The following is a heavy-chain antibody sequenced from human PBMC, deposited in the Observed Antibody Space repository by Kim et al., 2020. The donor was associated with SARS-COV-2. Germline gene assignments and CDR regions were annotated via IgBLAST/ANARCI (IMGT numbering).Heavy chain of an antibody. D-gene: IGHD6-13*01. V-gene: IGHV3-7*03. Sequence: GGSLRLSCAASGFTFSNYWMTWVRQAPGKGLEWVANIKQDGSEKYYVDSVKGRFTISRDDAKKTLYLQMNSLRAEDTAVYYCARDSVPLVQQVWYYCGMDVWGQGTTVTVSS. CDR3: ARDSVPLVQQVWYYCGMDV. J-gene: IGHJ6*02. CDR1: GFTFSNYW. CDR2: IKQDGSEK.